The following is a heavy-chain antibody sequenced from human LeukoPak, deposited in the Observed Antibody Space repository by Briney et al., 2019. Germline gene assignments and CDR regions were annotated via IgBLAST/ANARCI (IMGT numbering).Heavy chain of an antibody. D-gene: IGHD3-22*01. CDR1: GGSISSGGYS. V-gene: IGHV4-31*11. CDR2: IYYSGST. Sequence: PSETLSLTCAVSGGSISSGGYSWSWIRQHPGKGLEWIGYIYYSGSTYYNPSLKSRVTISVDTSKNQFSLKLSSVTAADTAVYYCARGYDSSGYVDYWGQGTLVTVSS. J-gene: IGHJ4*02. CDR3: ARGYDSSGYVDY.